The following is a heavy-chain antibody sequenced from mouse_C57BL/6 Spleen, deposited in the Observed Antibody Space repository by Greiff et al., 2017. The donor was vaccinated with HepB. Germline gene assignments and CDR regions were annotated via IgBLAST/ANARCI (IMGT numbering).Heavy chain of an antibody. D-gene: IGHD1-1*01. Sequence: EVKVEESGGGLVQPGGSLSLSCAASGFTFTDYYMSWVRQPPGKALEWLGFIRNKANGYTTEYSASVKGRFTISRDNSQSILYLQMNALRAEDSATYYCARYMGYYGSSGAMDYWGQGPSVTVSS. CDR2: IRNKANGYTT. J-gene: IGHJ4*01. CDR1: GFTFTDYY. CDR3: ARYMGYYGSSGAMDY. V-gene: IGHV7-3*01.